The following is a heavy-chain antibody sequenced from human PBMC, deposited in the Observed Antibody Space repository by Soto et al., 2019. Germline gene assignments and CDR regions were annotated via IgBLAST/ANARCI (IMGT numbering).Heavy chain of an antibody. D-gene: IGHD3-10*01. J-gene: IGHJ6*02. CDR2: IIPIFGTA. CDR1: GGTFSSYA. Sequence: GASVKVSCKASGGTFSSYAISWVRQAPGQGLEWMGGIIPIFGTANYAQKFQGRVTITADKSTSTAYMELSSLRSEDTAVYYCARKGPDPRYGSGFGHPYYYYYYGMDVWGQGTTVTVSS. V-gene: IGHV1-69*06. CDR3: ARKGPDPRYGSGFGHPYYYYYYGMDV.